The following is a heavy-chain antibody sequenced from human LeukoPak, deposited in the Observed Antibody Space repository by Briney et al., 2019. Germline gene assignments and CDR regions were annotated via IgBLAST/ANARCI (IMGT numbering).Heavy chain of an antibody. CDR3: ARERASAGPHFEH. CDR2: NYNRGTT. J-gene: IGHJ4*02. Sequence: PSETLSLTCSVSGGSISTYYWSWIRQPPGKGLEWIGYNYNRGTTNYNPSLKSRVTISVDKSKNQFSLSLTSVTAADTAVYYCARERASAGPHFEHWGRGILVTVSS. D-gene: IGHD6-13*01. CDR1: GGSISTYY. V-gene: IGHV4-59*01.